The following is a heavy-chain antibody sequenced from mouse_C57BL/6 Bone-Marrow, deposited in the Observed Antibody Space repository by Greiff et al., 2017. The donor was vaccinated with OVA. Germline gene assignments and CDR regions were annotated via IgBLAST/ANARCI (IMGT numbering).Heavy chain of an antibody. D-gene: IGHD2-1*01. J-gene: IGHJ2*01. CDR3: TSYGNFDY. CDR2: IDPENGDT. CDR1: GFNIKDDY. Sequence: VQLQQSGAELVRPGASVKLSCTASGFNIKDDYMHWVKQRPEQGLEWIGWIDPENGDTEYASKFQGKATITADTSSNTGYLQLSSLTSEDTAVYYGTSYGNFDYWGQGTTLTVSS. V-gene: IGHV14-4*01.